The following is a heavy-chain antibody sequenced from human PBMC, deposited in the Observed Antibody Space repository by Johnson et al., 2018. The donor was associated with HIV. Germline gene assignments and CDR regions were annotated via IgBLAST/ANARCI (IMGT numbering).Heavy chain of an antibody. CDR2: LKSKTDGVTT. Sequence: VHLVESGGGVVHPGGSLRLSCAASGFTFSNAWMSWVRQAPGKGLEWVGRLKSKTDGVTTDYGAPVKGRFTISRDDLKNTLYLQMNSLKSEDTAVYYCTALWAAAGDAFDIWGQGTMVTVSS. CDR3: TALWAAAGDAFDI. V-gene: IGHV3-15*01. D-gene: IGHD6-13*01. J-gene: IGHJ3*02. CDR1: GFTFSNAW.